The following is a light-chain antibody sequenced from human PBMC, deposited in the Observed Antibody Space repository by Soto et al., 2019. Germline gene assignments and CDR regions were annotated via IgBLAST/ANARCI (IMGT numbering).Light chain of an antibody. J-gene: IGLJ1*01. CDR3: SSYTSSSVNYV. CDR1: STDVGGYNY. Sequence: QSALTQPRSVSGSPGQSVTIPCTGTSTDVGGYNYVSWYQQHPGKAPKLMIYEVSNRPSGVSNRFSGSKSGNTASLTISGLQAEDEADYYCSSYTSSSVNYVFGTGTKVTVL. CDR2: EVS. V-gene: IGLV2-14*01.